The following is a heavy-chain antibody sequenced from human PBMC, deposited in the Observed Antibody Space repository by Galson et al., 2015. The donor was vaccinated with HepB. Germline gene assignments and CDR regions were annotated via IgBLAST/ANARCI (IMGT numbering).Heavy chain of an antibody. V-gene: IGHV4-4*02. J-gene: IGHJ4*02. CDR1: GGSISTTAW. CDR2: IFHSGST. CDR3: ARGFRDSTFLYARVFF. D-gene: IGHD2/OR15-2a*01. Sequence: SETLSLTCAVSGGSISTTAWWSWVRQPPGKGLEWIGEIFHSGSTNYNPSLKSRVTISVDKSKNQFSLKLTSVTAADTAVFYCARGFRDSTFLYARVFFWGQGTLVTVSS.